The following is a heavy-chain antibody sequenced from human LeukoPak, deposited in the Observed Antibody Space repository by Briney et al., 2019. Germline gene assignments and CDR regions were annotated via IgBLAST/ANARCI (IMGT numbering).Heavy chain of an antibody. Sequence: GGSLRLSCAASGFGFGSYAMSWVRQAPGKGLEWVSAISGSGGSTYYADSVKGRFTISRDNSKNTLYLQMNSLRAEDTAIYYCAKDCPDSSAKRDYFDYWGQGTLVTVSS. V-gene: IGHV3-23*01. D-gene: IGHD3-22*01. CDR3: AKDCPDSSAKRDYFDY. CDR1: GFGFGSYA. CDR2: ISGSGGST. J-gene: IGHJ4*02.